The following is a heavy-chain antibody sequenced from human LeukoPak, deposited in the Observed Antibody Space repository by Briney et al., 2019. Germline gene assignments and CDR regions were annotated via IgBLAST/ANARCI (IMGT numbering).Heavy chain of an antibody. CDR1: GYTFTSFG. CDR3: ARDLGLDTTMIFFDY. Sequence: ASVKVSCKASGYTFTSFGISWVRQAPGQGPEWMGWISAYNGNTNYVQKFQGRVTMTTDTSTNTAYMELRSLTSDDTAVYYCARDLGLDTTMIFFDYWGQGTLVTVSS. J-gene: IGHJ4*02. V-gene: IGHV1-18*01. D-gene: IGHD5-18*01. CDR2: ISAYNGNT.